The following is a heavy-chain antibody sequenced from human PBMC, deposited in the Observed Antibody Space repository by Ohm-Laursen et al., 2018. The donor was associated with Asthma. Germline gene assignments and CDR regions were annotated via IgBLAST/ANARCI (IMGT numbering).Heavy chain of an antibody. CDR2: ISAYNGNT. D-gene: IGHD5-18*01. CDR3: ARFGDTAMVTDYYYGMDV. CDR1: GYTFTSYG. J-gene: IGHJ6*02. V-gene: IGHV1-18*04. Sequence: GASVKVSCKASGYTFTSYGISWVRQAPGQGLEWMGWISAYNGNTNYAQKLQGRATMTTDTSTSTAYMELRSLRSDDTAVYYCARFGDTAMVTDYYYGMDVWGQGTTVTVSS.